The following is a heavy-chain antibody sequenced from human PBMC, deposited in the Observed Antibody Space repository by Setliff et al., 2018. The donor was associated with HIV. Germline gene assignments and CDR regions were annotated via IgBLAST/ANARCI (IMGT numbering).Heavy chain of an antibody. D-gene: IGHD2-15*01. J-gene: IGHJ4*02. CDR2: ISSSGTT. CDR3: ARLGRAIDDGGSSLRLDF. Sequence: KSSETLSLTCVVSDDSFSNYDWTWIRQPPGKALEWIGYISSSGTTNYNPSLRSRVTISIETSNTRFSLWLRSVTAADTATYFCARLGRAIDDGGSSLRLDFWGQGMLVTVS. CDR1: DDSFSNYD. V-gene: IGHV4-4*09.